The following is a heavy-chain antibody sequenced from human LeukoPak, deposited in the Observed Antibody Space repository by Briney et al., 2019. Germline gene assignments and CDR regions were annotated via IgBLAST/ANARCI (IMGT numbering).Heavy chain of an antibody. V-gene: IGHV3-7*03. J-gene: IGHJ4*02. CDR1: GFTFSSYW. Sequence: PGGSLRLSCAASGFTFSSYWMNWARQAPGKGLEWVASIKHDGSEKNYVDSVKGRFTISRDNAKNSLYVEMNNLRGEDTAVYYCARDNFDWRPLDCWGQGTLVTVSS. D-gene: IGHD3-9*01. CDR2: IKHDGSEK. CDR3: ARDNFDWRPLDC.